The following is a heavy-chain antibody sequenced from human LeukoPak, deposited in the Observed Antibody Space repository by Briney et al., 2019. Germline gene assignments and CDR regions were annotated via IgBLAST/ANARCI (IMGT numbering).Heavy chain of an antibody. D-gene: IGHD3-10*01. J-gene: IGHJ4*02. V-gene: IGHV5-51*01. CDR2: IFPGDSDT. CDR3: ARSYNYGSGSYYNSGY. Sequence: GESLKISCKGSGYSFTSYWIGWVRQMPGKGLEWMGIIFPGDSDTRYSLSFQGQVTISADKSISTAYLQWSSLKASDTAMYYCARSYNYGSGSYYNSGYWGQGTLVTVSS. CDR1: GYSFTSYW.